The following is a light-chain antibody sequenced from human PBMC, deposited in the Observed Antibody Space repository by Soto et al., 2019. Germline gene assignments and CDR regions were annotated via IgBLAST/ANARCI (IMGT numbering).Light chain of an antibody. V-gene: IGKV3-11*01. CDR3: QQRSDWPST. CDR1: QSVGSY. J-gene: IGKJ4*01. Sequence: EIVLTQSPVTLSLSPGERATLSCRASQSVGSYFAWYQQKPGQAPRLLIYDASSRATGIPARFSGSGSGTAFSLTISSLEPEDVAVYYCQQRSDWPSTFGGGTRVEIK. CDR2: DAS.